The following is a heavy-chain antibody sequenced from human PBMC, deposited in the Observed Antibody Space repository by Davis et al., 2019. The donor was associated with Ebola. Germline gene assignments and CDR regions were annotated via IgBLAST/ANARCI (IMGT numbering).Heavy chain of an antibody. CDR2: INPSGGST. V-gene: IGHV1-46*01. D-gene: IGHD3-22*01. J-gene: IGHJ4*02. Sequence: ASVKVSCKASGYTFTSYYMHWVRQAPGQGLEWMGIINPSGGSTSYAQKFQGWVTMTRDTSISTAYMELSRLRSDDTAVYYCARGGYDSPIDYWGQGTLVTVSS. CDR3: ARGGYDSPIDY. CDR1: GYTFTSYY.